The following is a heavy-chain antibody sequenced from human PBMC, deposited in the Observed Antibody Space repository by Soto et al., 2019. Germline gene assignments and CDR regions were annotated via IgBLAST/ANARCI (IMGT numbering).Heavy chain of an antibody. D-gene: IGHD6-13*01. J-gene: IGHJ4*02. CDR3: ARGRAAVDPFDY. CDR1: GYTFPGYY. CDR2: GGT. V-gene: IGHV1-2*02. Sequence: ASVKVFCKASGYTFPGYYMDWGRQAPGQGLEWMGWGGTNSAQNFQSRGTMTKDASINTAYMELSSLSSDDTAVYYCARGRAAVDPFDYWGQGTLVTVSS.